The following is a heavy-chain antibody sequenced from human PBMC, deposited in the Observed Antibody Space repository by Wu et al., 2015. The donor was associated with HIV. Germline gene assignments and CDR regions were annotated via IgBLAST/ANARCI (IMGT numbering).Heavy chain of an antibody. Sequence: QLVQSGAEVKKPGASVNVSCKASGYTYTIYGFNWVRQAPGQGLEWMGWISPYNGNTNYAQKFQDRVTLTTDSSTNTAYMELRSLTSDDTAVYYCANQAGSGTYWFDPWGQGTLVIVSS. CDR3: ANQAGSGTYWFDP. J-gene: IGHJ5*02. CDR2: ISPYNGNT. D-gene: IGHD3-10*01. CDR1: GYTYTIYG. V-gene: IGHV1-18*01.